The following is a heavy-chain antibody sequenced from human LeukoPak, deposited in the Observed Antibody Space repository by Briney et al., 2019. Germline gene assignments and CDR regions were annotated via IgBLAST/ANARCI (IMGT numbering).Heavy chain of an antibody. D-gene: IGHD3-10*01. CDR3: ARTYYYGSGSYYPYFDY. J-gene: IGHJ4*02. V-gene: IGHV4-59*06. CDR1: GGSISSYY. CDR2: IYYSGST. Sequence: SETLSLTCTVSGGSISSYYWSWIRQHPGKGLELIGYIYYSGSTYFNPSLKSRVSISLDTSKNQFSLKLDSVTAADTAVYYCARTYYYGSGSYYPYFDYWGQGTLVTVSS.